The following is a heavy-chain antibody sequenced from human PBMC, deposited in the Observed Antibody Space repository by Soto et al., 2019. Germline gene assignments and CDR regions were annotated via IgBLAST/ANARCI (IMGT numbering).Heavy chain of an antibody. CDR3: TRDPVGGNWFDP. D-gene: IGHD1-26*01. V-gene: IGHV1-18*01. Sequence: QVQLVQSGVEVKKPGASVKVSCKASGYTFTSYGISWVRQAPGQGLEWMGWTNPYNGNTNYAQKLQGRVTMTTDTSTSTAYMELRSRISDDTAVYYWTRDPVGGNWFDPWGQGTLVTVSS. J-gene: IGHJ5*02. CDR2: TNPYNGNT. CDR1: GYTFTSYG.